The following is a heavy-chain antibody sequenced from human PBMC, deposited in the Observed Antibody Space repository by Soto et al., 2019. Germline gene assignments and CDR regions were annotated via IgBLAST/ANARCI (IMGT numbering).Heavy chain of an antibody. CDR3: ACLRQRMDKLLDY. J-gene: IGHJ4*02. CDR2: IYHSGST. Sequence: SETLSLTCTVPGGSINTYYWSWIRQSPGKGLEWIGNIYHSGSTNYNPSLKSRVTISVDTSKNQFSLKLSPVTAADTAVYYCACLRQRMDKLLDYCGQGTLVTVSS. V-gene: IGHV4-59*08. D-gene: IGHD6-25*01. CDR1: GGSINTYY.